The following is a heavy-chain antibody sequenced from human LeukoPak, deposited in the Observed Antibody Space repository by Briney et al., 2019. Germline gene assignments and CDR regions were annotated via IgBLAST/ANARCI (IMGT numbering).Heavy chain of an antibody. V-gene: IGHV3-20*04. J-gene: IGHJ3*02. D-gene: IGHD6-19*01. CDR3: ARIAMAGIGDGFDI. CDR2: INWNGGST. CDR1: GFTFSSYA. Sequence: GGSLRLSCAASGFTFSSYAMSWVRQAPGKGLEWVSGINWNGGSTGYADSVKGRFTISRDNARNSLYLQMNSLRAEDTALYYCARIAMAGIGDGFDIWGQGTMVTVSS.